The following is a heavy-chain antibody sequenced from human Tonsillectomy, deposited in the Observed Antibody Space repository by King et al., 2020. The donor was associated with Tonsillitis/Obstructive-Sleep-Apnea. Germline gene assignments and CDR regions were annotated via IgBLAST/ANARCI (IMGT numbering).Heavy chain of an antibody. CDR2: IYHSGST. J-gene: IGHJ6*04. V-gene: IGHV4-4*02. CDR1: GGSISSSNW. Sequence: QLQESGPGLVKPSGTLSLTCAVSGGSISSSNWWSWVRQPPGKGLGGIGGIYHSGSTNYNPSLKSRVTISVDTSKNPFSLNLNSVTAADTAVYYCARNRMDVWGKGTTVTVSS. CDR3: ARNRMDV.